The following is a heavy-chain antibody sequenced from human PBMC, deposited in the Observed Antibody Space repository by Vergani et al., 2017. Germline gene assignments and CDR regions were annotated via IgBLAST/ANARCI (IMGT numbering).Heavy chain of an antibody. V-gene: IGHV1-69-2*01. D-gene: IGHD4-17*01. Sequence: EVQLVQSGAEVKKPGATMKISCKVSGYTFTDHYMHWVKQAPGKGLEWMGLVDPEDGETIYAEKLKGRVTIAADTSTDTAHLELSSLRSEDTAVYYCATPQTVTTGGREVWGQGTTVIVSS. CDR1: GYTFTDHY. CDR2: VDPEDGET. J-gene: IGHJ6*02. CDR3: ATPQTVTTGGREV.